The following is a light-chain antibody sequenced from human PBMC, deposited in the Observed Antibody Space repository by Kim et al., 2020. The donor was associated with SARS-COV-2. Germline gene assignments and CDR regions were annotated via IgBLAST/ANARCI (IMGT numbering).Light chain of an antibody. V-gene: IGKV1-39*01. CDR2: DIS. CDR1: HNIRSY. Sequence: DIQLTQSPSSLSASVGDRVTITCRTSHNIRSYLNWYQQKPGKAPRVLIYDISNLQGGVPSRFGGSGSGTEFTLTISSLQPDDFATYCRQQSGSIPQTFGQGTQLDIK. CDR3: QQSGSIPQT. J-gene: IGKJ5*01.